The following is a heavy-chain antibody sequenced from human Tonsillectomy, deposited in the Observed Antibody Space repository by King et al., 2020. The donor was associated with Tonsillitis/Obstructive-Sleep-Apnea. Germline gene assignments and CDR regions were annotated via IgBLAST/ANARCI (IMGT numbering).Heavy chain of an antibody. D-gene: IGHD5-24*01. CDR3: ARHVRDGYGTNFDS. V-gene: IGHV4-39*01. CDR1: GYTFTSYAIN. J-gene: IGHJ4*02. Sequence: QLVQSGAEVKKPGASVKVSCKASGYTFTSYAINWVRQAPGQGLEWIGTIYYTGSTYYNPSLKSRVTISVDTSKNQFSLKLGSVTAADTAVYYCARHVRDGYGTNFDSWGQGTQVTVSS. CDR2: IYYTGST.